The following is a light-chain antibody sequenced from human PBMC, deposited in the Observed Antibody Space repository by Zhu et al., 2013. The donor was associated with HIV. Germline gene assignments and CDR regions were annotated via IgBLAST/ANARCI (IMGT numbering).Light chain of an antibody. CDR1: QSISNNY. CDR3: LQYTRSPRT. V-gene: IGKV3-20*01. CDR2: GAS. Sequence: IVLTQSPGTLSLSPGERATLFCRTSQSISNNYLAWYQQKPGQAPRLLIYGASTRATGVPERFSGSGSGTDFTLSLSRLEPEDFAVYYCLQYTRSPRTFGQGTKVEIK. J-gene: IGKJ1*01.